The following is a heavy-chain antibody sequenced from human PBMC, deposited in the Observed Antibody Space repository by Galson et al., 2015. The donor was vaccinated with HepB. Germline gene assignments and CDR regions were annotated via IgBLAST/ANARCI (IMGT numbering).Heavy chain of an antibody. CDR2: IMPIFRAP. CDR1: GGPFSTFA. Sequence: SVKVSCKASGGPFSTFAISWVRQAPGQGLEWMGGIMPIFRAPKYAEKFQGGVAITADEFPSTVYMELSSLRSEDTAVYYCAGGRRYQPDYFDFWGQGTLVTVSS. J-gene: IGHJ4*02. V-gene: IGHV1-69*13. D-gene: IGHD2-2*01. CDR3: AGGRRYQPDYFDF.